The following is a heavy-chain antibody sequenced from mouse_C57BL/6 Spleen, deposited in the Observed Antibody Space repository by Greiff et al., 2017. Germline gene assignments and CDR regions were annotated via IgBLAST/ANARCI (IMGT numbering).Heavy chain of an antibody. J-gene: IGHJ2*01. Sequence: VKLQQPGAELVKPGASVKMSCKASGYTFTSYWITWVKQRPGQGLEWIGDIYPGSGSTNYNEKFKSKATLTVDTSSSTAYMQLSSLTSEDSAVYYCAREGYGSSSYYFDYWGQGTTLTVSS. CDR2: IYPGSGST. CDR3: AREGYGSSSYYFDY. V-gene: IGHV1-55*01. CDR1: GYTFTSYW. D-gene: IGHD1-1*01.